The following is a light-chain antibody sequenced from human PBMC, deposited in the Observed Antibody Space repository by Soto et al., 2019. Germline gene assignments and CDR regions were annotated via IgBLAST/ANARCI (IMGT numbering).Light chain of an antibody. CDR3: QEYNTWPWT. CDR1: QSVNSN. CDR2: GAS. J-gene: IGKJ1*01. Sequence: ETVMTQTAATLSVSPGKRSTLSCGASQSVNSNLAWYQQKIGQAPRVLIYGASTRATGIPDRFRGSGSGTEFILTISSLQSEDCAVYYCQEYNTWPWTFGQGTKVDIK. V-gene: IGKV3-15*01.